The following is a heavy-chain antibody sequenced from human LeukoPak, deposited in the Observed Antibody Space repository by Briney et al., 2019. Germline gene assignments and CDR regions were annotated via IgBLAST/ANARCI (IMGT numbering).Heavy chain of an antibody. D-gene: IGHD4-17*01. CDR2: IYSGGST. Sequence: GGSLRLSCAASGFTVSSNYMSWVRQAPGKGLEWVSVIYSGGSTYYADSVKGRFTISRDNSKNTLYLQMNSLRAEDTAVYYCAGSDYGFAHYDYWGQGTLVTVSS. J-gene: IGHJ4*02. V-gene: IGHV3-53*01. CDR3: AGSDYGFAHYDY. CDR1: GFTVSSNY.